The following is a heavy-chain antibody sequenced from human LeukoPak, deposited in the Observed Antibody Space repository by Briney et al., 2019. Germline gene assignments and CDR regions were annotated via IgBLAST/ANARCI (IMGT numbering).Heavy chain of an antibody. CDR3: ARDIVVVPAAGFDP. D-gene: IGHD2-2*01. J-gene: IGHJ5*02. CDR1: GFTFSSYA. Sequence: GGSLRLSCAASGFTFSSYAMSWVRQAPGKGLEWVSAISGSGGSTYYADSVKGWFTISRDNSKNTLYLQMNSLRAEDTAVYYCARDIVVVPAAGFDPWGQGTLVTVSS. V-gene: IGHV3-23*01. CDR2: ISGSGGST.